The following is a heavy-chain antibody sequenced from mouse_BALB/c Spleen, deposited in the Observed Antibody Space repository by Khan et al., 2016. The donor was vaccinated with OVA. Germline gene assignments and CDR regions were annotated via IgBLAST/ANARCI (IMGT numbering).Heavy chain of an antibody. CDR1: GFSLTNYS. CDR3: ARRGYDYGRGALFAY. V-gene: IGHV2-2*02. D-gene: IGHD2-4*01. CDR2: IWSAGST. Sequence: QVRLQQSGPGLVQPSQSLSITCTVSGFSLTNYSVHWVRQSPGKGLEWLGVIWSAGSTDYNAAFISSPTIRKDNSRSQVFFKMNSLQPNDTGIYYWARRGYDYGRGALFAYWGQGTLVTVSA. J-gene: IGHJ3*01.